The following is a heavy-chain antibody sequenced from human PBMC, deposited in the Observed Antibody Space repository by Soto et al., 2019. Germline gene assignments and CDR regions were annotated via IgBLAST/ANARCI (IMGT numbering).Heavy chain of an antibody. CDR3: ARGRDGYNPPDWFDP. Sequence: SVKVSCKASGGTFSSYAISWVRQAPGQGLEWMGGIIPIFGTANYAQKFQGRVTITADKSTSTAYMELSSLRSEDTAVYYCARGRDGYNPPDWFDPWGQGTLVTVSS. D-gene: IGHD5-12*01. CDR2: IIPIFGTA. V-gene: IGHV1-69*06. CDR1: GGTFSSYA. J-gene: IGHJ5*02.